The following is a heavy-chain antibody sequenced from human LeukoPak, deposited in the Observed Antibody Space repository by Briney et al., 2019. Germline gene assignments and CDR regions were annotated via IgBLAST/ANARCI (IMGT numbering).Heavy chain of an antibody. CDR3: ARDHFVDTAMVGHFDY. CDR2: ISYDGSNK. Sequence: GGSLRLSCAASGFTFSSYGMSWVRQAPGKGLEWVAVISYDGSNKYYADSVKGRFTISRDNSKNTLYLQMNSLRAEDTAVYYCARDHFVDTAMVGHFDYWGQGTLVTVSS. CDR1: GFTFSSYG. J-gene: IGHJ4*02. D-gene: IGHD5-18*01. V-gene: IGHV3-30*03.